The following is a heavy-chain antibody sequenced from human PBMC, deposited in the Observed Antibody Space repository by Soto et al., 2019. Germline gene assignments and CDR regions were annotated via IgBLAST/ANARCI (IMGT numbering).Heavy chain of an antibody. CDR3: ARDLGIVLMVYAINSWFDP. V-gene: IGHV1-18*01. Sequence: QAQLVQSGAEVKEPGASVKVSCKASGDTFTNSAITWVRQAPGQGLEWMGRISTNSGDTNYAQKFQGRVTMTADTSTATAYLDLMSLRSDDTAVYYCARDLGIVLMVYAINSWFDPWGQGTLVTVSS. CDR2: ISTNSGDT. CDR1: GDTFTNSA. D-gene: IGHD2-8*01. J-gene: IGHJ5*02.